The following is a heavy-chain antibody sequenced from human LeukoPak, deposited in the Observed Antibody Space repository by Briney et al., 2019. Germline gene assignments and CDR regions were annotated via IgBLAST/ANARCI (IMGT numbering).Heavy chain of an antibody. CDR2: IKQDGSAK. Sequence: PGGPLRLSCTASGFTFNNYRMSWVRQVPGKGLQWVANIKQDGSAKFYVDSVKGRFTISRDNTKNSLYLRMNSLRVEDTAVYYCARGDFSDYGDYVDAFDIWGQGTMVTVSS. J-gene: IGHJ3*02. CDR1: GFTFNNYR. CDR3: ARGDFSDYGDYVDAFDI. V-gene: IGHV3-7*01. D-gene: IGHD4-17*01.